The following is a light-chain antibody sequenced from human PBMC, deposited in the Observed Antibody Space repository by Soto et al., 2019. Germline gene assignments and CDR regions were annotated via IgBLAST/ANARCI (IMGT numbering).Light chain of an antibody. J-gene: IGLJ3*02. V-gene: IGLV2-14*03. CDR2: DVT. CDR1: SNDVGLYNY. CDR3: SAYTARSTLV. Sequence: QSVLTQPASVSGSPGQSITISCTGSSNDVGLYNYVSWYQQHPGKAPKLVISDVTNRPSGVSDRFSGSKSGNTAFLTISGLQAEDEADYYCSAYTARSTLVFGGGTKLTVL.